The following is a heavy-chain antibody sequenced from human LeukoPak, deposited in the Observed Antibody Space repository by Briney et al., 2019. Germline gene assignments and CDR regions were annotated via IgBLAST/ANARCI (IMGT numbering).Heavy chain of an antibody. V-gene: IGHV1-69*05. CDR1: GGTFSSYA. CDR3: ARLFLVGAISQDY. D-gene: IGHD1-26*01. J-gene: IGHJ4*02. Sequence: SVKVSCKASGGTFSSYAISWVRQAPGQGLEWMGGIIPIFGTANYAQKFQGRVTMTRDMSTSTVYMELSSLRSEDTAVYYCARLFLVGAISQDYWGQGTLVTVSS. CDR2: IIPIFGTA.